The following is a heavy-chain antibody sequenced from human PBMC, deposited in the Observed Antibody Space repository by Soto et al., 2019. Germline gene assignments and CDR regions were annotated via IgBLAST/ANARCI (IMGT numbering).Heavy chain of an antibody. CDR1: GGSFSGYY. V-gene: IGHV4-34*01. D-gene: IGHD4-17*01. J-gene: IGHJ4*02. CDR2: INHSGST. Sequence: PSETLSLTCAVYGGSFSGYYWTWIRQPPGTGLEWIGEINHSGSTNYNPSLKSRVTISVDRSKNQFSLKLSSVTAADTAVYYCARSQTTVTSYDYWGQGTLVTLSS. CDR3: ARSQTTVTSYDY.